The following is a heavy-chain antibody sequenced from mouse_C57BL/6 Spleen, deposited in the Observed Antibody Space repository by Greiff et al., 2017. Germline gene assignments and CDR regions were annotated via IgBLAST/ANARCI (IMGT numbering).Heavy chain of an antibody. V-gene: IGHV1-78*01. Sequence: QVQLQQSDAELVKPGASVKLSCKVSGYTFTDYSIHWMKQRPEQGLEWIGYIYPSDSSTNYNEKFKGKATLTADKSSSTAYMQLNSLTSEDTAIYYGARGDYCGNYAMDYWGQGTSVTVSS. J-gene: IGHJ4*01. D-gene: IGHD1-1*01. CDR2: IYPSDSST. CDR1: GYTFTDYS. CDR3: ARGDYCGNYAMDY.